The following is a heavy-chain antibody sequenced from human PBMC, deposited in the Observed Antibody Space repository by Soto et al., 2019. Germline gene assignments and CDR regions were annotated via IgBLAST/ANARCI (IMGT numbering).Heavy chain of an antibody. CDR1: GFTFSSYS. Sequence: SLRLSCAASGFTFSSYSMNWVRQAPGKGLEWVSSISSSSYIYYADSVKGRFTISRDNAKNSLYLQMNSLRAEDTAVYYCARFRDGYNQPFDYWGQGTLVTVSS. J-gene: IGHJ4*02. V-gene: IGHV3-21*01. CDR3: ARFRDGYNQPFDY. CDR2: ISSSSYI. D-gene: IGHD5-12*01.